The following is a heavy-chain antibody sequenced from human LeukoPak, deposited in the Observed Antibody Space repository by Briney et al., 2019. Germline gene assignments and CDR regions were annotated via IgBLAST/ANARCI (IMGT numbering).Heavy chain of an antibody. CDR1: GYTFTSYG. CDR2: ISAYNGNT. D-gene: IGHD6-13*01. J-gene: IGHJ6*02. CDR3: ARDGEQQLVLRVPYYSYYGMDV. Sequence: GASVKVSCKASGYTFTSYGISWVRQAPGQGLEWMGWISAYNGNTNYAQKLQGRVTMTTDTSTSAAYMELRSLGSDDTAVYYCARDGEQQLVLRVPYYSYYGMDVWGQGTTVTVSS. V-gene: IGHV1-18*01.